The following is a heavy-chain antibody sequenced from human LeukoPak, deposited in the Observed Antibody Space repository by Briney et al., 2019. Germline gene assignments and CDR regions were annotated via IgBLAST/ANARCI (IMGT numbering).Heavy chain of an antibody. V-gene: IGHV4-39*07. Sequence: PSETLSLTCPVSSDSISSSSYLWVWVRQPPGKGLEWIGDIYSNGRISYNPSLKSRAAISVDTSKNQFSLKLSSVTAADTAVYYCARVAGYYDSSGYSDHFDYWGQGTLVTVSS. J-gene: IGHJ4*02. CDR1: SDSISSSSYL. CDR2: IYSNGRI. D-gene: IGHD3-22*01. CDR3: ARVAGYYDSSGYSDHFDY.